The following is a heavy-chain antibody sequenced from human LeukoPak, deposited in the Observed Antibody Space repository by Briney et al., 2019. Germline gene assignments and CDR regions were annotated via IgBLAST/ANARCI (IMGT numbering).Heavy chain of an antibody. CDR2: AFVGGDT. CDR3: ARDQLDH. Sequence: PGGSLRLSCASSGLDVSSTYMSWLRQAPGKGLEWVSTAFVGGDTYYAASVKGRFTLSKDSSRNTMFLQMHSLRPEDTAVYYCARDQLDHWGQGTLVAVSP. J-gene: IGHJ4*02. CDR1: GLDVSSTY. D-gene: IGHD5-24*01. V-gene: IGHV3-53*01.